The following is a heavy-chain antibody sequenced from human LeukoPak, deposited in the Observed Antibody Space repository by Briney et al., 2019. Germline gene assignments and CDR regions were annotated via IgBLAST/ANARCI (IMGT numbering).Heavy chain of an antibody. CDR1: GGSISSYY. CDR2: IYYSGST. V-gene: IGHV4-59*12. J-gene: IGHJ5*02. D-gene: IGHD3-10*01. Sequence: SETLSLTCTVSGGSISSYYWSWIRQPPGKGLEWIGYIYYSGSTNYKPSLKSRVTISVDTSKNQFSLKLSSVTAADTAVYYCARDTSYYVSGRSNWFDPWGQGTLVTVSS. CDR3: ARDTSYYVSGRSNWFDP.